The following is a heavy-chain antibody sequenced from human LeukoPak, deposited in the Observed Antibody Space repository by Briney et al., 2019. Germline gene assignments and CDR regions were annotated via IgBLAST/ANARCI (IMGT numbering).Heavy chain of an antibody. CDR3: AATHTLWFGAVAYYFDY. CDR1: GFTFSSYA. Sequence: GGSLRLSCAASGFTFSSYAMSWVRQAPGKGLEWVSAISGSGGSTYYADSVKGRFTISRDNSKNTLCLQMNSLRAEDTAVYYCAATHTLWFGAVAYYFDYWGQGTLVTVSS. V-gene: IGHV3-23*01. J-gene: IGHJ4*02. CDR2: ISGSGGST. D-gene: IGHD3-10*01.